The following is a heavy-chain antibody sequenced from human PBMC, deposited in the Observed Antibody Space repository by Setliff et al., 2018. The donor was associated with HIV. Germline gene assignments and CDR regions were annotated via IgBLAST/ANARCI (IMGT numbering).Heavy chain of an antibody. Sequence: SGPTLVNPTQTLTLTCTFSGFSLSTSGVGVGWIRQPPGKALEWLALIYWDNDERYNPSLKDRLTISKDTSKSQVVLTMTNMDPVDTATYYCARTQYSSSFKGWFDPWGQGTLVTVSS. CDR1: GFSLSTSGVG. D-gene: IGHD6-13*01. J-gene: IGHJ5*02. CDR2: IYWDNDE. CDR3: ARTQYSSSFKGWFDP. V-gene: IGHV2-5*02.